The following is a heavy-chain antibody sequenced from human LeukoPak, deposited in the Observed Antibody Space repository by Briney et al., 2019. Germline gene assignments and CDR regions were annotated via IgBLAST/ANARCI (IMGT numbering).Heavy chain of an antibody. J-gene: IGHJ3*02. CDR2: INWNGGST. CDR1: GFTFDDYG. D-gene: IGHD3-10*01. Sequence: RAGGSLRLSCAASGFTFDDYGMSWVRQAPGKGLEWVSGINWNGGSTGYADSVKGRFTISRDNAKNSLYLQMNSLRAEDTALYHCARASITMVRGVAGAFDIWGQGTMVTVSS. CDR3: ARASITMVRGVAGAFDI. V-gene: IGHV3-20*01.